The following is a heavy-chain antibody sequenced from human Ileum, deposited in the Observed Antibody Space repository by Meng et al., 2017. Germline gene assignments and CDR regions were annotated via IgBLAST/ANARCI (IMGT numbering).Heavy chain of an antibody. Sequence: PGSDLCQASGTCALTGVGAGGLFRSDLWWSWVSQPPGKGLGGVGEISQSWSPNYNPSLKSLVTMSVDKSKNQVSLKLSSVTAAETAVYFCASHDFYSLDSWGQGTLVTVSS. V-gene: IGHV4-4*02. J-gene: IGHJ4*02. CDR2: ISQSWSP. D-gene: IGHD3/OR15-3a*01. CDR3: ASHDFYSLDS. CDR1: GGLFRSDLW.